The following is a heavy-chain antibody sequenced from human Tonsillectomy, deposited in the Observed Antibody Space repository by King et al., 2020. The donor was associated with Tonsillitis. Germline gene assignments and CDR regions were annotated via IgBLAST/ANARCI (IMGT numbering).Heavy chain of an antibody. CDR3: ARGVGQLLYYFDY. J-gene: IGHJ4*02. CDR1: GGSISSYY. CDR2: INYSGST. Sequence: QLQESGPGLVKPSETLSLTCTVSGGSISSYYWSWIRQPPGKGLEWIGHINYSGSTNHNPSLKSRVTISVDTSKSQFSLKLSSVTAADTAVYYCARGVGQLLYYFDYWGQGTLVTVSS. V-gene: IGHV4-59*01. D-gene: IGHD2-2*01.